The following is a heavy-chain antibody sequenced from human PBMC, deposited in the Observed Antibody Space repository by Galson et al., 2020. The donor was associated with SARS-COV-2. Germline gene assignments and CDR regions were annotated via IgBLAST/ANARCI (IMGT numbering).Heavy chain of an antibody. V-gene: IGHV4-30-2*06. CDR2: IYHSGST. CDR1: GGSISSGGYS. J-gene: IGHJ4*02. Sequence: SETLSLTCAVSGGSISSGGYSWSWIRQSPGKGLEWIGYIYHSGSTYYNPSLKSRVTISVDRSKNQFSLKLSSVTAADTAVYYCARGSTRKYYFDYWGQGTLVTVSS. CDR3: ARGSTRKYYFDY.